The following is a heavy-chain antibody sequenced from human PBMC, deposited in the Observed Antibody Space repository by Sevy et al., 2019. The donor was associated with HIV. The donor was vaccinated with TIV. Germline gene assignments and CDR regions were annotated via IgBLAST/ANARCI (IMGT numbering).Heavy chain of an antibody. CDR3: AKEYYDFWSGYSESAFDI. CDR1: EFTFSSYA. Sequence: GGSLRLACAASEFTFSSYAMNWVRQAPGKGLEWVSAISGSGGNTYYADSVKGRFTISRDNSKNTLYLQMNSLRAEDTAVYYCAKEYYDFWSGYSESAFDIWGQGTMVTVSS. D-gene: IGHD3-3*01. CDR2: ISGSGGNT. J-gene: IGHJ3*02. V-gene: IGHV3-23*01.